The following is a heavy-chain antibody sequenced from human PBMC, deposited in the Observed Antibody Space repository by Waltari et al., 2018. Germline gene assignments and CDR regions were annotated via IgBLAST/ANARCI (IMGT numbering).Heavy chain of an antibody. D-gene: IGHD2-21*01. V-gene: IGHV3-48*04. Sequence: VQLVESGGGLVQPGGSLRLSGSASGFTFRRYRMNWFRQAPGKGLEWVSYISGDSGSIHYADSVKGRITVSRDNAKNSLYLQMSSLTAEDTAVFYCARDRDWAFDIWGQGTMVTVSS. CDR1: GFTFRRYR. CDR3: ARDRDWAFDI. J-gene: IGHJ3*02. CDR2: ISGDSGSI.